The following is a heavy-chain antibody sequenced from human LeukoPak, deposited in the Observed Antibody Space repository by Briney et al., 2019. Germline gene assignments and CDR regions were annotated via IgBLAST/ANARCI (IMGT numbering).Heavy chain of an antibody. D-gene: IGHD6-13*01. CDR3: AKLDGIAGLDY. Sequence: PGGSLRLSCAASGFTFRAFGMHWVRQPPGKGLEWVAVISYDGNIRYYADSVKGRFTISRDNSRNTLYLQMNSLRAEDTALYYCAKLDGIAGLDYWGQGTLVTVSS. CDR1: GFTFRAFG. V-gene: IGHV3-30*18. J-gene: IGHJ4*02. CDR2: ISYDGNIR.